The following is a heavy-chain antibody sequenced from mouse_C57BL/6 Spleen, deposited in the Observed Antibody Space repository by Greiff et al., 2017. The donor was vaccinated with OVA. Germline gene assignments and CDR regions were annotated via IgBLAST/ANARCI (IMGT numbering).Heavy chain of an antibody. J-gene: IGHJ1*03. D-gene: IGHD1-1*01. V-gene: IGHV1-55*01. Sequence: VKLMESGAELVKPGASVKMSCKASGYTFTSYWITWVNQRPGQGLEWIGDIYPGSGSTNYNEKFKSKATLTVDTSSSTAYMQLSSLTSEDSAVYYCARRYYGSSYWYFDVWGTGTTVTVSS. CDR2: IYPGSGST. CDR1: GYTFTSYW. CDR3: ARRYYGSSYWYFDV.